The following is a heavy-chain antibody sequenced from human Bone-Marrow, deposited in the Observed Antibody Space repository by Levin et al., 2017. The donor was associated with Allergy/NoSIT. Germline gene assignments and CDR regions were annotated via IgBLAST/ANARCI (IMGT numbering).Heavy chain of an antibody. CDR3: ARVTYDGIDY. CDR2: LYHSGDI. V-gene: IGHV4-38-2*02. Sequence: PSETLSLTCTVSGYSVASSGSYWGWIRQPPGKGLQWIGSLYHSGDIYYNSLLKSRITLSLDTSDNLFSLRLTSVSAADTAVYYCARVTYDGIDYWGQGILVTVSS. D-gene: IGHD1-1*01. J-gene: IGHJ4*02. CDR1: GYSVASSGSY.